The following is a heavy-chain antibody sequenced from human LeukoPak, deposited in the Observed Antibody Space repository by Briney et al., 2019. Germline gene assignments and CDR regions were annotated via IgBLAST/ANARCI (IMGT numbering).Heavy chain of an antibody. Sequence: GGSLRLSCAASGFTFSNYAMSWVRQAPGKGLEWASGISGSGGGTYYAGSVKGRFTISRDNSKNTLYLQMNSLRAEDTAVYYCAKSPTYGSGSYSYYFHYWGQGTLVTVSS. CDR1: GFTFSNYA. D-gene: IGHD3-10*01. J-gene: IGHJ4*02. V-gene: IGHV3-23*01. CDR3: AKSPTYGSGSYSYYFHY. CDR2: ISGSGGGT.